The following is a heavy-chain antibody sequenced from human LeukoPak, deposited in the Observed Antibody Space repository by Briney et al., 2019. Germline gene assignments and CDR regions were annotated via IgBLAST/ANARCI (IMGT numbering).Heavy chain of an antibody. CDR2: IYYSGST. Sequence: PSETLSLTCTVSGGSISSSSYYWGWIRQPPGKGLEWIGSIYYSGSTYYNPSLKSRVTISVDTSKNQFSLKLSSVTAADTAVYYCARDDSGFSGYADYWGQGTLVTVSS. CDR1: GGSISSSSYY. J-gene: IGHJ4*02. D-gene: IGHD3-22*01. CDR3: ARDDSGFSGYADY. V-gene: IGHV4-39*07.